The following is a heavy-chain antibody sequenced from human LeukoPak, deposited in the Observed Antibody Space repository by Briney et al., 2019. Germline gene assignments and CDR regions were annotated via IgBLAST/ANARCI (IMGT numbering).Heavy chain of an antibody. D-gene: IGHD2-8*01. CDR3: AREDVVLVDAVRYYYYGMDV. V-gene: IGHV1-46*01. J-gene: IGHJ6*02. CDR2: INPSGGST. Sequence: ASVKVSFKASGYTFSSYTISWVRQAPGQGLEWMGIINPSGGSTSYAQKFQDRVTMTRDTSTSTVYMELSSLKSEDTAVYYCAREDVVLVDAVRYYYYGMDVWGQGTTVTVSS. CDR1: GYTFSSYT.